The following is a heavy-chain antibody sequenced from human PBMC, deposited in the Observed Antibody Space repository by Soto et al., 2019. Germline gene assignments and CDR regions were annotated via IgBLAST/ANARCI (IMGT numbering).Heavy chain of an antibody. J-gene: IGHJ4*02. CDR3: ARLKDYDFWSGYLYAFDY. Sequence: PGGSLRLSCAASGFTFSSYWMSWVRQAPGKGLEWVANIKQDGSEKYYVDSVKGRFTISRDNAKNSLYLQMNSLRAEDTAVYYCARLKDYDFWSGYLYAFDYWGQGTLVTAPQ. CDR2: IKQDGSEK. V-gene: IGHV3-7*01. CDR1: GFTFSSYW. D-gene: IGHD3-3*01.